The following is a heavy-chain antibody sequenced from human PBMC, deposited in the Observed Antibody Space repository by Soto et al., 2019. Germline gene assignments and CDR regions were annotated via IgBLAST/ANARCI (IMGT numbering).Heavy chain of an antibody. J-gene: IGHJ4*02. CDR3: ARHRERYGVYHY. V-gene: IGHV4-39*01. CDR1: GGSISSSSYY. D-gene: IGHD4-17*01. Sequence: SETLSLTCTVSGGSISSSSYYWGWIRQPPGKGLEWIGSIYYSGSTYYNPSLKSRVTISVDTSKNQFSLKLSSVTAADTAVYYCARHRERYGVYHYWGQGSLDTVSS. CDR2: IYYSGST.